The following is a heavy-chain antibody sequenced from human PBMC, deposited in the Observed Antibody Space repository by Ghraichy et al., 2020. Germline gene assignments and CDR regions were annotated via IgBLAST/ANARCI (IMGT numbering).Heavy chain of an antibody. V-gene: IGHV4-61*01. D-gene: IGHD6-13*01. CDR3: ARGGIGTAGVDV. CDR1: GGSVSSGSYY. CDR2: IYYSGTT. J-gene: IGHJ3*01. Sequence: SQTLSLTCTVPGGSVSSGSYYWSWIRQPPGKGLEWIGYIYYSGTTNYNSSLKSRVTISLDTAKNQFSLKLSSMTAADTAVYYCARGGIGTAGVDVWGQGAMVTVSS.